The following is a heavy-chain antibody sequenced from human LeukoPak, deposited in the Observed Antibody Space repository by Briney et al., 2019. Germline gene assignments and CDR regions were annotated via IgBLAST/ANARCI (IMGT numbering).Heavy chain of an antibody. CDR3: ARGHSRDIVVVPAAISHY. J-gene: IGHJ4*02. CDR1: GYTFTSYD. Sequence: ASVKVSCKASGYTFTSYDINWVRQATGQGLEWMGWMNPNSGNTGYAQKFQGRVTMTRNTSISTAYMELSRLRSDNTAVYYCARGHSRDIVVVPAAISHYWGQGTLVTVSS. D-gene: IGHD2-2*02. V-gene: IGHV1-8*01. CDR2: MNPNSGNT.